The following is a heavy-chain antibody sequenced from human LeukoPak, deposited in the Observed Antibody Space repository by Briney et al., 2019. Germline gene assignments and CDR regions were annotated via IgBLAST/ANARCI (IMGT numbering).Heavy chain of an antibody. J-gene: IGHJ6*04. D-gene: IGHD2-2*01. CDR2: IIPIFGTA. V-gene: IGHV1-69*06. CDR3: ARYCSSTSCYYYYGMDV. CDR1: GGTFSSYA. Sequence: EASVKVSCTASGGTFSSYAISWVRQAPGQGLEWMGGIIPIFGTANYAQKFQGRVTITADKSTSTAYMELSSLRSEDTAVYYCARYCSSTSCYYYYGMDVWGKGTTVTVSS.